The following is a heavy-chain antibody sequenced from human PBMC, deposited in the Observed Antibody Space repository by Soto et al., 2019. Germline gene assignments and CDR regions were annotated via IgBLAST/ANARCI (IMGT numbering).Heavy chain of an antibody. Sequence: KPSETLSLTCTVSGGSISSYYWSWIRQPPGKGLEWIGYIYYSGSTNYNPSLKSRVTISVDTSKNQFSLKLSSVTAADTAVYYCAREHINHYDFWSGPTYSNWFDPWGQGTLVTVSS. V-gene: IGHV4-59*01. D-gene: IGHD3-3*01. CDR3: AREHINHYDFWSGPTYSNWFDP. CDR1: GGSISSYY. CDR2: IYYSGST. J-gene: IGHJ5*02.